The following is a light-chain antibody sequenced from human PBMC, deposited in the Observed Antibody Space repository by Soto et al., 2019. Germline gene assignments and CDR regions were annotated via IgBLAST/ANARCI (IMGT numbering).Light chain of an antibody. J-gene: IGKJ1*01. Sequence: EIVMTQSPATLSVSPGERATLSCRASQSVSSNLAWYQQKPGQAPRLLIYGASTRAPGIPARFSGGGSGTDFTLTISSLQSEDFAVYYCQQYNDWWTFGQGTKVEIK. CDR2: GAS. V-gene: IGKV3-15*01. CDR3: QQYNDWWT. CDR1: QSVSSN.